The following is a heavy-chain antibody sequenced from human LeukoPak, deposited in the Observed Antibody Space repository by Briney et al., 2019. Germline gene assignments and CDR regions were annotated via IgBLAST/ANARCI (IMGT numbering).Heavy chain of an antibody. CDR1: GGSISSYY. CDR2: IYYSGST. D-gene: IGHD3-22*01. Sequence: SETLSLTCTVCGGSISSYYWSWIRQPPGKGLEWIGYIYYSGSTNYNPSLKSRVTISVDTSKNQFSLKLSSVTAADTAVYYCARGDYYDSSGYYRVGYGMDVWGQGTTVTVSS. J-gene: IGHJ6*02. CDR3: ARGDYYDSSGYYRVGYGMDV. V-gene: IGHV4-59*01.